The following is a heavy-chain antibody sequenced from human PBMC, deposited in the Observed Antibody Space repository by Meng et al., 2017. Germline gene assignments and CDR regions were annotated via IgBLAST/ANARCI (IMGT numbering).Heavy chain of an antibody. J-gene: IGHJ6*02. D-gene: IGHD6-6*01. CDR3: ARGSSSYFGMDV. V-gene: IGHV1-2*06. CDR2: INPNNGDT. Sequence: ASVKVSCKASGYTFTDYDIHWVRQAPGQGLEWMGRINPNNGDTNYAQKFQGRVTMTRDTSISTAYMELSSLRSGDTAVYFCARGSSSYFGMDVWGHGTMVTVSS. CDR1: GYTFTDYD.